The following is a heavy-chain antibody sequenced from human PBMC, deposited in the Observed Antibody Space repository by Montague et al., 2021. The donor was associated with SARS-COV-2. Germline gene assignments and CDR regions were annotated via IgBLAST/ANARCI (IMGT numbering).Heavy chain of an antibody. V-gene: IGHV3-48*03. CDR3: ARAGEDYYYDSSGFLY. Sequence: SLRLSCAASGFIFSSYEMNWVRQAPGEGLEWVSYISNSGDTKYYADSVKGRFTISRDNAKNSLYLQMSSLRAEDTAVYYCARAGEDYYYDSSGFLYWGQGILVTGSS. CDR2: ISNSGDTK. D-gene: IGHD3-22*01. J-gene: IGHJ4*02. CDR1: GFIFSSYE.